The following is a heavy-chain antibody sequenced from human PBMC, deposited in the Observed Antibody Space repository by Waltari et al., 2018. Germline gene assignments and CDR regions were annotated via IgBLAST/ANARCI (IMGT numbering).Heavy chain of an antibody. CDR3: AKDKDNNAGQDYYGMDV. Sequence: EVQLVESGGGLVQPGRSLRLSCAASGFTFDDYAMHWVRPAPGKGLEWVSGISWNSGSIGYADSVKGRFTISRDNAKNSLYLQMNRLRAEDTALYYCAKDKDNNAGQDYYGMDVWGQGTTVTVSS. V-gene: IGHV3-9*01. J-gene: IGHJ6*02. CDR2: ISWNSGSI. D-gene: IGHD1-1*01. CDR1: GFTFDDYA.